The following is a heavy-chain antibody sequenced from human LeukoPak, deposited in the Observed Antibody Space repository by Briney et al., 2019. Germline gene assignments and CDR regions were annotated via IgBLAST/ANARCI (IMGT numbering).Heavy chain of an antibody. V-gene: IGHV1-2*02. J-gene: IGHJ4*02. D-gene: IGHD6-13*01. CDR3: ARGIAAAGPYYFDY. CDR1: GYTFTGYY. Sequence: ASVKVSCKASGYTFTGYYMHWVRQAPGQGLEWMGWINPNSGGTNHAQKFQGRVTMTRDTSISTAYMELSRLRSDDTAVYYCARGIAAAGPYYFDYWGQGTLVTVSS. CDR2: INPNSGGT.